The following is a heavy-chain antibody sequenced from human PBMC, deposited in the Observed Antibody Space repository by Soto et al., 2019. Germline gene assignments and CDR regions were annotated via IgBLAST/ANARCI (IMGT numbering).Heavy chain of an antibody. CDR1: GFIFSNYE. CDR3: AKEATNINNFDY. D-gene: IGHD1-26*01. V-gene: IGHV3-48*03. Sequence: GGSLRLSCAASGFIFSNYEMNWVRQAPGRGLEWLSYISSVGSTVYYADSVKGRFTISRDSAKSSLYLQMNSLRAEDTAVYYCAKEATNINNFDYWGKGTLVTVSS. J-gene: IGHJ4*02. CDR2: ISSVGSTV.